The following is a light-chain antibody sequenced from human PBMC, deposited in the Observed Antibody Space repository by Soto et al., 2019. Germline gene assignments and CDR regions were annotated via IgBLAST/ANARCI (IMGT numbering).Light chain of an antibody. J-gene: IGKJ1*01. CDR2: HAS. CDR3: QQRSNWPPTWT. V-gene: IGKV3D-11*03. CDR1: QYINTR. Sequence: EIVLTESPATLSSFPGDGVTLSCGAIQYINTRLAWYQHRPGQPPRLLIYHASNRATGIPARFSGRGSGTDFTLTISSLETEDFAVYYCQQRSNWPPTWTFGQGTKVDIK.